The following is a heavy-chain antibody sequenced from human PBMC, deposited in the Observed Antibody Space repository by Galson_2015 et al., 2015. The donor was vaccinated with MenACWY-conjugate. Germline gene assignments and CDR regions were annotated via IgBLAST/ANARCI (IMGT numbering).Heavy chain of an antibody. CDR3: ARTRDYSFPFIDV. CDR1: GFSFSSHG. CDR2: VRQDEGEK. J-gene: IGHJ6*03. Sequence: SLRLSCAASGFSFSSHGMSWVRQAPGKGLEWVAYVRQDEGEKNYVDSVKGRFTISRDNAKKLLYLQMKSLRGEDTAIYYCARTRDYSFPFIDVWGKGTTVTVSS. V-gene: IGHV3-7*03.